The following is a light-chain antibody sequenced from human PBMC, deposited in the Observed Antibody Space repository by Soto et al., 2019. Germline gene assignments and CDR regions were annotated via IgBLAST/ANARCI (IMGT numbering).Light chain of an antibody. J-gene: IGLJ2*01. CDR2: DVN. Sequence: QSALTQPASVSGSPGQSITISFTGTSSDVGGYNYVSWYQHHPGKAPKLKIYDVNNRPSGVSNRFSGSKSGNTASLTISGLQAEDEADYYCSSYTGSSTLLVFGGGTKLTVL. CDR1: SSDVGGYNY. CDR3: SSYTGSSTLLV. V-gene: IGLV2-14*03.